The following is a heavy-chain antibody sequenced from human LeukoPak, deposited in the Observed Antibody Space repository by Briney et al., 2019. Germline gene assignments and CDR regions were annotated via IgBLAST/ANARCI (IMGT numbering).Heavy chain of an antibody. CDR3: ARDEGYCSSASCSAELDY. Sequence: GSVTVSCKASGYTFTGYYMHWGRQAPGQGVEWMGWINPNSGGTIYAQNFQGRVTITRDKSISTAYMELSRLRSDDTAVYYCARDEGYCSSASCSAELDYWGQGTLVTVSS. CDR1: GYTFTGYY. D-gene: IGHD2-2*01. J-gene: IGHJ4*02. CDR2: INPNSGGT. V-gene: IGHV1-2*02.